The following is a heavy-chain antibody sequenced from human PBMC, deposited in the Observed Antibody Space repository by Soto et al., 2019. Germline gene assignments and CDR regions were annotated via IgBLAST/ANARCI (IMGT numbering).Heavy chain of an antibody. J-gene: IGHJ6*02. D-gene: IGHD3-3*01. CDR1: GYTFTSYG. CDR2: ISAYNGNT. CDR3: ARAGPRAFSEWLTTHYYYYYGMDV. V-gene: IGHV1-18*04. Sequence: QVQLVQSGAEVKKPGASVKVSCKASGYTFTSYGISWVRQAPGQGLEWMGWISAYNGNTNYAQKLQGRVTMTTDTSTSTAYMELRSLRSDDTAVYYCARAGPRAFSEWLTTHYYYYYGMDVWGQGTTVTVSS.